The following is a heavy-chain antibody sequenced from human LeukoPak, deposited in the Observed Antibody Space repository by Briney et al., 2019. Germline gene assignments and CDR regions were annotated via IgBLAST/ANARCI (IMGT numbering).Heavy chain of an antibody. V-gene: IGHV3-48*03. J-gene: IGHJ5*02. D-gene: IGHD1-14*01. CDR2: ISPSGGTI. Sequence: LFLTFSVSGGSISSSIWWRWVRQAPGKGLEWVSYISPSGGTITYADSVKGRFTISRDNAKNSLYLQMNSLGAEDTAVYYCVRVRASSITNCHGGWFDPWGQGTLVTVSS. CDR3: VRVRASSITNCHGGWFDP. CDR1: GGSISSSI.